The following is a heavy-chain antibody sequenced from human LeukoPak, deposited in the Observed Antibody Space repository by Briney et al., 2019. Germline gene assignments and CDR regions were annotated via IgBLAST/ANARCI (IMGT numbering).Heavy chain of an antibody. V-gene: IGHV4-59*01. CDR2: IYYSGIT. D-gene: IGHD5-24*01. Sequence: PSETLSLTCTVSCGSISSYYWSWIRQPPGKGLEWIGYIYYSGITNYNPSLKSRVTISVDTYKNQISLKLSSVTAADTDVYYCARGRRDSYNVNIYNWFDPWGQGTLVTVSS. J-gene: IGHJ5*02. CDR3: ARGRRDSYNVNIYNWFDP. CDR1: CGSISSYY.